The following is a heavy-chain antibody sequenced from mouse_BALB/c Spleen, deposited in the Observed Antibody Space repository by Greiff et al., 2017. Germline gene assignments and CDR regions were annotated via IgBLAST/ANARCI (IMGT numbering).Heavy chain of an antibody. CDR3: ARYDGYYGNFDY. D-gene: IGHD2-3*01. CDR2: ISSGSSTI. Sequence: EVMLVESGGGLVQPGGSRKLSCAASGFTFSSFGMHWVRQAPEKGLEWVAYISSGSSTIYYADTVKGRFTISRDNPKNTLFLQMTSLRSEDTAMYYCARYDGYYGNFDYWGQGTTLTVSS. V-gene: IGHV5-17*02. CDR1: GFTFSSFG. J-gene: IGHJ2*01.